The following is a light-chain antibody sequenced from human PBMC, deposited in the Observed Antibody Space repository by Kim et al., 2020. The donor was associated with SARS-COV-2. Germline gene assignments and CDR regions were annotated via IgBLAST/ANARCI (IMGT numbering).Light chain of an antibody. CDR2: EDN. V-gene: IGLV6-57*03. J-gene: IGLJ3*02. Sequence: GEKVTSSCTRSSGSIASNYVQWYQQRPGSAPTTVIYEDNQSPSGVPDRFSGSIDSSSNSASLTISGLKTEDEADYYCQSYDSSNWVFGGGTQLTVL. CDR3: QSYDSSNWV. CDR1: SGSIASNY.